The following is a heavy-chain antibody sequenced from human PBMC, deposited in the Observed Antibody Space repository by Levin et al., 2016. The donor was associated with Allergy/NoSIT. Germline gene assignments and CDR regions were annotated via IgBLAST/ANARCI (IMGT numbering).Heavy chain of an antibody. CDR3: AREGQETLFGAFDV. CDR1: GFNVNSNS. D-gene: IGHD3-16*01. J-gene: IGHJ3*01. V-gene: IGHV3-53*01. Sequence: GESLKISCAASGFNVNSNSLSWVRQAPGKGLEWVAVLYFDGSAFYADSVKGRFTVSGDNSQNSLILHMNSLRVEDTAVYYCAREGQETLFGAFDVWGQGTMVTVSS. CDR2: LYFDGSA.